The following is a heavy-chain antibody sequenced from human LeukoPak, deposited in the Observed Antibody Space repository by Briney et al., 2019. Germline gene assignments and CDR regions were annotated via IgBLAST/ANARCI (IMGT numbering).Heavy chain of an antibody. Sequence: GRSLRLSCAASGFSFDDFTMHWIRQAPGKGLEWVSGITWNGGTIDYADSVKGRFTISRDNAKNSLYLQMNSLRAEDTALYYCAKDIIPIAGAEDAFNIWGQGTMVTVSS. CDR2: ITWNGGTI. V-gene: IGHV3-9*01. D-gene: IGHD6-19*01. J-gene: IGHJ3*02. CDR3: AKDIIPIAGAEDAFNI. CDR1: GFSFDDFT.